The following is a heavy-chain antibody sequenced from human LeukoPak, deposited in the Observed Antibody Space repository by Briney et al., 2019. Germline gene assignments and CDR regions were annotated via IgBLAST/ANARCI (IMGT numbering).Heavy chain of an antibody. CDR2: ISGSGGST. CDR3: AKDGYCSGGSCYRPDAFDI. J-gene: IGHJ3*02. Sequence: PGGSLRLSCAASGFTFSSCAMSWVRQAPGKGLEWVSAISGSGGSTYYADSVKGRFTISRDNSKNTLYLQMNSLRAEDTAVYYCAKDGYCSGGSCYRPDAFDIWGQGTMVTVSS. D-gene: IGHD2-15*01. CDR1: GFTFSSCA. V-gene: IGHV3-23*01.